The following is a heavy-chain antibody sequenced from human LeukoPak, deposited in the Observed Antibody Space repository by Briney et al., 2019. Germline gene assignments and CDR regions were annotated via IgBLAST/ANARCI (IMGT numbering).Heavy chain of an antibody. CDR2: IYTSGST. J-gene: IGHJ4*02. Sequence: SETLSLXCTVSGGSISSGSYYWSWIRQPAGKGLEWIGRIYTSGSTNYNPSLKSRVTISVDTSKNQFSLKLSSVTAADTAVYYCARERLYGGNSRFDHWGQGTLVTVSS. D-gene: IGHD4-23*01. CDR3: ARERLYGGNSRFDH. V-gene: IGHV4-61*02. CDR1: GGSISSGSYY.